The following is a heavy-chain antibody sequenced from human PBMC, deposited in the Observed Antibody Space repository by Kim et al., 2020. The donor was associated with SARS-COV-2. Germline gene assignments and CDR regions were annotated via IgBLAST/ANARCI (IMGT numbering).Heavy chain of an antibody. CDR3: VIEGPAAIPPLKD. V-gene: IGHV3-30-3*01. D-gene: IGHD2-2*02. CDR1: GFSFSGHS. Sequence: GGSLRLSCAASGFSFSGHSMHWVRQAPGKGLEWVAFISYQGTYKYFSDSVKGRFTISRDNSKNMMYLQMNSLRAEDTAVYHCVIEGPAAIPPLKDWGQGT. CDR2: ISYQGTYK. J-gene: IGHJ4*02.